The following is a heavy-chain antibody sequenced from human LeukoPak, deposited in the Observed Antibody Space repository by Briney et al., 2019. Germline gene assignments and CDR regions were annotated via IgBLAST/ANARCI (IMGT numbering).Heavy chain of an antibody. CDR3: AREREMTTAVNWFDP. Sequence: GASVKVSCKASGYTFTSYYMHWVRQAPGQGLEWMGIINPSGGSTSYAQKFQGRVTMTRDTSTSTVYMELSSLRSEDTAVYYCAREREMTTAVNWFDPWGQGTLVTVSS. J-gene: IGHJ5*02. V-gene: IGHV1-46*01. CDR2: INPSGGST. D-gene: IGHD2-2*01. CDR1: GYTFTSYY.